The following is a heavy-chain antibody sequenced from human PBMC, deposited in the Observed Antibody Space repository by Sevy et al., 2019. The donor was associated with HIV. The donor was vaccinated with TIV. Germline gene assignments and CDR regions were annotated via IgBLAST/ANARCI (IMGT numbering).Heavy chain of an antibody. CDR2: ISAYNGNT. J-gene: IGHJ4*02. Sequence: ASVKVSCKASGYTFTSYGISWVRQAPGQGLEWMGWISAYNGNTSYAQKLQGRVTMTTDTSTSTAYMELRSLRSDDTAVYYCARGYCSSTSCQPFDYWGQGTLVTVSS. V-gene: IGHV1-18*01. CDR1: GYTFTSYG. D-gene: IGHD2-2*01. CDR3: ARGYCSSTSCQPFDY.